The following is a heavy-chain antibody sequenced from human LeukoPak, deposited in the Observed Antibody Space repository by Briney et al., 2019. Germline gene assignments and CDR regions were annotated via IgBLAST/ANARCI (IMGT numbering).Heavy chain of an antibody. D-gene: IGHD3-22*01. Sequence: SETLSLTCAVYGGSFSGYYWSWIRQPPGKGLEWIGEINHSGSTNYNPSPKSRVTISVDTSKNQFSLKLSSVTAADTAVYYCARQDLYYYDSSGYYYVRRFGRGFDYWGQGTLVTVSS. CDR1: GGSFSGYY. CDR3: ARQDLYYYDSSGYYYVRRFGRGFDY. CDR2: INHSGST. J-gene: IGHJ4*02. V-gene: IGHV4-34*01.